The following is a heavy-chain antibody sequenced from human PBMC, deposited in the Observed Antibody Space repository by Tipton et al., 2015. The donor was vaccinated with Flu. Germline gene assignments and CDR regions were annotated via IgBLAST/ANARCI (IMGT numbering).Heavy chain of an antibody. V-gene: IGHV4-30-2*01. CDR2: IDHSGST. D-gene: IGHD5/OR15-5a*01. Sequence: TLSLTCAVSGGSISSGGYSWNWIRQPPGKGLEWIGYIDHSGSTYYNPSLKSRVTISVDTSKNQFSLKLRSVTAADTAVYYCARDLRLDYFDYWGQGTLVTVSS. CDR1: GGSISSGGYS. CDR3: ARDLRLDYFDY. J-gene: IGHJ4*02.